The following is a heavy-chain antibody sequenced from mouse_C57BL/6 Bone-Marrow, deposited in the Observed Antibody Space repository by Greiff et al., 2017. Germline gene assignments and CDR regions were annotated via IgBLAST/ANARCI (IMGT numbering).Heavy chain of an antibody. CDR1: GFTFSDYG. CDR2: ISSGSSTI. CDR3: AREGYDYDVFAY. J-gene: IGHJ3*01. Sequence: EVQRVESGGGLVKPGGSLKLSCAASGFTFSDYGMHWVRQAPEKGLEWVAYISSGSSTIYYADTVKGRFTISRDNAKNTLFLQMTSLRSEDTAMYYCAREGYDYDVFAYWGQGTLVTVSA. V-gene: IGHV5-17*01. D-gene: IGHD2-4*01.